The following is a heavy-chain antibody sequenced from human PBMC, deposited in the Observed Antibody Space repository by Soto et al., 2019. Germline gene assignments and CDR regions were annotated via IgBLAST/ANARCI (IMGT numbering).Heavy chain of an antibody. CDR2: TYYRSKWCY. J-gene: IGHJ5*02. CDR3: ARGPGSLRP. Sequence: TLSLTCAISGYSISRDSAAWNWIRQSPSRGLEWLGRTYYRSKWCYDYAVSVKSRITINPDTSKNQFSLQLNSVTPDDMAIYYCARGPGSLRPWGQGTLVTVSS. V-gene: IGHV6-1*01. D-gene: IGHD1-1*01. CDR1: GYSISRDSAA.